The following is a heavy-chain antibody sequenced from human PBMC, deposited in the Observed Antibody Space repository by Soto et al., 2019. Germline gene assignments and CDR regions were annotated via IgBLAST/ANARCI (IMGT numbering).Heavy chain of an antibody. CDR3: ARRDIWYYDRNGYSPFDH. CDR1: GGSINNNDHY. J-gene: IGHJ4*02. D-gene: IGHD3-22*01. V-gene: IGHV4-39*01. CDR2: IDYSGST. Sequence: SETLSLTCTVSGGSINNNDHYWGWVRQPPGKGLEWVGNIDYSGSTYYKPSLKSRVTISVDTSKNQFSLKLSSVTAADTAVYYCARRDIWYYDRNGYSPFDHWGQGTMVTVSS.